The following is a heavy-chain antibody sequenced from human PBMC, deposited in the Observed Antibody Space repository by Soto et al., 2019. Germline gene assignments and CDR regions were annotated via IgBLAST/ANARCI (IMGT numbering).Heavy chain of an antibody. Sequence: ASVKVSCKASGYTFTGYYMHWVRQAPGQGLEWMGWINPNSGGTNYAQKFQGRATMTRDTSISTAYMELSRLRSDDTAVYYCARAGAVDTAMATIDYWGQGTLVTAPQ. D-gene: IGHD5-18*01. CDR1: GYTFTGYY. V-gene: IGHV1-2*02. CDR3: ARAGAVDTAMATIDY. J-gene: IGHJ4*02. CDR2: INPNSGGT.